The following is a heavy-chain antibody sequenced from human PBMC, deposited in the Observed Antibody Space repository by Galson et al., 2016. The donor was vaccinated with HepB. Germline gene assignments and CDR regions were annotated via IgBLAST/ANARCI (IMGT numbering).Heavy chain of an antibody. D-gene: IGHD4-17*01. V-gene: IGHV3-23*01. CDR2: ISGSGDTT. Sequence: SLRLSCAGTGFTFSTYAMSWVRQAPGKRLEWVSAISGSGDTTYYADSVKGRFSISRDNAKNSLYLQMNSLRAEDTAAYYCARGPDYGDWVDFLDCWGQGTLVTVSS. J-gene: IGHJ4*02. CDR1: GFTFSTYA. CDR3: ARGPDYGDWVDFLDC.